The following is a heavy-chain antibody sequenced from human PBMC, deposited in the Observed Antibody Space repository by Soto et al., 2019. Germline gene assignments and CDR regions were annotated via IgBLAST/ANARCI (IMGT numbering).Heavy chain of an antibody. CDR3: AKEINSGYDYGFDYYYYYMDV. CDR2: ISYDGSNK. V-gene: IGHV3-30*18. Sequence: GGSLRLSCAASGFTFSSYGMHWVRQAPGKGLEWVAVISYDGSNKYYADSVKGRFTISRDNSKNTLYLQMNSLRAEDTAVYYCAKEINSGYDYGFDYYYYYMDVWGKGTTVTVSS. CDR1: GFTFSSYG. J-gene: IGHJ6*03. D-gene: IGHD5-12*01.